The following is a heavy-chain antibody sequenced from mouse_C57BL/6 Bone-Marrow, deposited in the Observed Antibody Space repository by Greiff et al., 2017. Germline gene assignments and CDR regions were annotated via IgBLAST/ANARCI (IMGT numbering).Heavy chain of an antibody. V-gene: IGHV1-52*01. J-gene: IGHJ3*01. CDR1: GYTFTSYW. CDR3: AREEAYSNYFAWFAY. D-gene: IGHD2-5*01. CDR2: IDPSDSET. Sequence: VQLQQPGAELVRPGSSVKLSCKASGYTFTSYWMHWVKQRPIQGLEWIGNIDPSDSETHYNQKFKDEATLTVDKSSSTAYMQLSSLTSEDSAVYYCAREEAYSNYFAWFAYWGQGTLVTVSA.